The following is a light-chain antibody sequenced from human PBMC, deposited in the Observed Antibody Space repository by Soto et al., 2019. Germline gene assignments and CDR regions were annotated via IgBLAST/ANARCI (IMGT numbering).Light chain of an antibody. CDR3: QQYSYWPPIFT. Sequence: EIVMTQSPATLSVSPGERATLSCRASQSVSSNLAWYQPKPGQVPRLLIYHTSTRATGLPARFSGSGSGTEFTLTISSLQSEDFAVHYCQQYSYWPPIFTFGPGTKVDIK. CDR1: QSVSSN. J-gene: IGKJ3*01. CDR2: HTS. V-gene: IGKV3-15*01.